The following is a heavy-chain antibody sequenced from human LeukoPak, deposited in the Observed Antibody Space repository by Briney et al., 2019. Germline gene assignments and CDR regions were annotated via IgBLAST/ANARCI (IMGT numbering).Heavy chain of an antibody. J-gene: IGHJ4*02. V-gene: IGHV1-46*01. CDR1: GYTFTSYY. Sequence: ASVKVSCKASGYTFTSYYMHWVRQAPGQGLEWMGIINPSGGSTSYAQKFQGRVTITAGESTSTAYMELSSLRSEDTAVYYCARDRFCGSTSCYLTGPRNTVGYFDYWGQGTLVTVSS. D-gene: IGHD2-2*01. CDR2: INPSGGST. CDR3: ARDRFCGSTSCYLTGPRNTVGYFDY.